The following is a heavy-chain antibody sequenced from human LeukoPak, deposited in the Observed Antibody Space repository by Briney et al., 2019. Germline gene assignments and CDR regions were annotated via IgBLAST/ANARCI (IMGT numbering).Heavy chain of an antibody. Sequence: PGGSLRLSCAASGFTFSSYSMNWVRQAPGKGLEWVSYISSSGSTIYNADSVKGRFTISRDNAKNLLYLQMNSLRAEDTAVYYCARERGYSGYDYFIDSPSDYWGQGTLVTVSS. V-gene: IGHV3-48*04. CDR2: ISSSGSTI. J-gene: IGHJ4*02. D-gene: IGHD5-12*01. CDR1: GFTFSSYS. CDR3: ARERGYSGYDYFIDSPSDY.